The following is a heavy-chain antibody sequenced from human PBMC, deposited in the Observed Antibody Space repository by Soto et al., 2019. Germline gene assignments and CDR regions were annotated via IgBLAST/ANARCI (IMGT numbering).Heavy chain of an antibody. V-gene: IGHV4-4*02. J-gene: IGHJ4*02. D-gene: IGHD6-19*01. CDR3: ARVEAGTLFDY. Sequence: QVQLQESGPGLVKPSGTLSLTCAVSGGSISSSNWWSWVRQPPGKGLEWIGEIYHSGSTNYNPPLKGRVTISVDKSTNRFSLKLSAVTAADTAVYYCARVEAGTLFDYWGQGTLVTVSS. CDR1: GGSISSSNW. CDR2: IYHSGST.